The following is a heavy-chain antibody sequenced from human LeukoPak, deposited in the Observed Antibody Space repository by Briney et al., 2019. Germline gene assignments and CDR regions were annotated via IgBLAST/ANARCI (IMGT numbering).Heavy chain of an antibody. CDR2: INHSGST. CDR1: GGSFSGYY. J-gene: IGHJ6*02. Sequence: SETLSLTCAVYGGSFSGYYWSWIRQPPGKGLEWIGEINHSGSTNYSPSLKSRVTISVDTSKNQFSLKLSSVTAADTAVYYCASYCSGGSCHPGMDVWGQGTTVTVSS. V-gene: IGHV4-34*01. D-gene: IGHD2-15*01. CDR3: ASYCSGGSCHPGMDV.